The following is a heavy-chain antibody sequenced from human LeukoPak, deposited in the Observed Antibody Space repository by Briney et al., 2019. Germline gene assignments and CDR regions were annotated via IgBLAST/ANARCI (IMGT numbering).Heavy chain of an antibody. D-gene: IGHD3-3*01. CDR2: ISGSGGST. CDR3: ARGVKDTGYYHLDN. J-gene: IGHJ4*02. V-gene: IGHV3-23*01. Sequence: GGSLRLSCAASGFTFRNYTMTWVRQAPGKGLEWVSAISGSGGSTYYADSVKGRFTISRDNSKNTLYLQMNRLRDEDTALFYCARGVKDTGYYHLDNWGQGTLVTVSS. CDR1: GFTFRNYT.